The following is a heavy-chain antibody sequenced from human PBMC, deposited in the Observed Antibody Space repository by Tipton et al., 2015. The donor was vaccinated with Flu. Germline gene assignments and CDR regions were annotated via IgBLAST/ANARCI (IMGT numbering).Heavy chain of an antibody. CDR2: IFSDCSS. CDR1: GFTVSRNY. D-gene: IGHD5-24*01. V-gene: IGHV3-66*01. CDR3: ARDPDGYCYDDSAWQSDY. Sequence: VQLVQSGGGLVQPGGSLTLSCEASGFTVSRNYMNWVRQAPGKGLEWVSIIFSDCSSYYADSVRGRFTISRDNAKNTLYHHMNNLRVEDTALYYCARDPDGYCYDDSAWQSDYWGQGTLVTVSS. J-gene: IGHJ4*02.